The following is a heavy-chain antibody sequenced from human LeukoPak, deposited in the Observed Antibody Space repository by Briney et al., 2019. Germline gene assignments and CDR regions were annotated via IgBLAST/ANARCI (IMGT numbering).Heavy chain of an antibody. Sequence: GGSLRLSCAASGFTFSNAWMSWVRQAPGKGLEWVGRIKSKTDGGTTDYAAPVKGRFTISRDDSKNTLYLQMNSLKTEDTAVYYCARTIFGVVNFPHDAFDIWGQGTMVTVSS. J-gene: IGHJ3*02. CDR3: ARTIFGVVNFPHDAFDI. V-gene: IGHV3-15*01. CDR2: IKSKTDGGTT. CDR1: GFTFSNAW. D-gene: IGHD3-3*01.